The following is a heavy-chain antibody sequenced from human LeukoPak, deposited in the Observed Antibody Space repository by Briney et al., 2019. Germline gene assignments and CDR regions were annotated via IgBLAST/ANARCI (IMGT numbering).Heavy chain of an antibody. D-gene: IGHD3-3*01. Sequence: GGSLRLSCAASGFTFSNYGMHGVRQARGRGLEGVAVICYNGSNKYYGDSVKGRFIISRDNSRNTMYLQMSSLRAEDTAVYYCLRDLDHNDFWSGYWPDAFDSWGQGTKVFVSS. CDR3: LRDLDHNDFWSGYWPDAFDS. CDR2: ICYNGSNK. CDR1: GFTFSNYG. V-gene: IGHV3-33*01. J-gene: IGHJ3*02.